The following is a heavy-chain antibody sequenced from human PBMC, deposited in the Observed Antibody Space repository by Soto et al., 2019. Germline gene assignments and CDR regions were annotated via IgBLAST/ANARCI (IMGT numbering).Heavy chain of an antibody. Sequence: PGGSLRLSCAASGFTFTRYSMNWVRQAPGKGLEWVSSISSTTNYIYYGDSMKGRFTISRDNAKNSLYLEMNSLRAEDTAVYYCARVRSYSYGQGYGMDVWGQGTTVTVSS. D-gene: IGHD5-18*01. J-gene: IGHJ6*02. CDR1: GFTFTRYS. CDR3: ARVRSYSYGQGYGMDV. CDR2: ISSTTNYI. V-gene: IGHV3-21*06.